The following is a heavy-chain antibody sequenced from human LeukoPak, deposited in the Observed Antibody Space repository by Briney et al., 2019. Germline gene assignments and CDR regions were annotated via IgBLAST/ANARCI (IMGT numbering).Heavy chain of an antibody. CDR1: GGSISSYC. V-gene: IGHV4-59*01. CDR3: ARDDSSGYDY. D-gene: IGHD3-22*01. Sequence: SETLSLTCTVSGGSISSYCWSWIRQPPGKGLEWIGYIYYSGSTNYNPSLKSRVTISVDTSKNQFSLRLSSVTAADTAVYYCARDDSSGYDYWGQGTLVTVSS. J-gene: IGHJ4*02. CDR2: IYYSGST.